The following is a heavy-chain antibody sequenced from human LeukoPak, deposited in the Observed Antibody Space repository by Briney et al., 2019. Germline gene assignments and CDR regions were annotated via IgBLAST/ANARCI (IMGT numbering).Heavy chain of an antibody. CDR2: INPNSGGT. V-gene: IGHV1-2*02. CDR3: ARAIHEDYYDSSGSPYFGY. CDR1: GYTFTGYY. J-gene: IGHJ4*02. Sequence: ASVKVSCKASGYTFTGYYMHWVRQAPGQGLEWMGWINPNSGGTNYAQKFQGRVTMTRDTSISTAYMELSRLRSDDTAVYYCARAIHEDYYDSSGSPYFGYWGQGTLVTVSS. D-gene: IGHD3-22*01.